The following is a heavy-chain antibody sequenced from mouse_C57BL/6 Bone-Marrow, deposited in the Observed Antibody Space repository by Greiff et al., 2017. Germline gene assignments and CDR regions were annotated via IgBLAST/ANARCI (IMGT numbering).Heavy chain of an antibody. CDR2: IYPGDGGT. Sequence: QVQLQQSGPELVKPGASVKISCKASGYAFSSSWMNWVKQRPGKGLEWIGRIYPGDGGTNYNGKFKGKATLTADTSSSTAYMQLSSLTSEDSAVYFCERSPLLRYRFAYWGKGTLVTVSA. CDR3: ERSPLLRYRFAY. V-gene: IGHV1-82*01. J-gene: IGHJ3*01. CDR1: GYAFSSSW. D-gene: IGHD1-1*01.